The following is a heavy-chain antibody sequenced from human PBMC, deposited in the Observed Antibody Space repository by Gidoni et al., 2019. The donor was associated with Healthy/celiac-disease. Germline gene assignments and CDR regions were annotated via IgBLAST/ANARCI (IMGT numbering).Heavy chain of an antibody. Sequence: EVQLLASGGGLVQPVGSLRLSCAASGFTFSSYAMSWVRQAPGKGLEWVAAISGSGGSTYYEDTVKGRFTISRDNSKNTLYLQMNSLRAEDTAVYYCAKAGIFGMIELYWGQGTLVTVSS. V-gene: IGHV3-23*01. D-gene: IGHD3-3*01. CDR2: ISGSGGST. J-gene: IGHJ4*02. CDR1: GFTFSSYA. CDR3: AKAGIFGMIELY.